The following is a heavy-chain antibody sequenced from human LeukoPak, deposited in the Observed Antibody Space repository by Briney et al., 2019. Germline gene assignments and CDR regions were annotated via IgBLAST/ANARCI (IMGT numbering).Heavy chain of an antibody. Sequence: SETLSLTCAVYGGSFRGYYWSWIRQPPGKGLEWIGEINHSGSTNYNPSLKSRVTISVDTSKNQFSLKLSSVTAADTAVYYCARGPNCSSTSCYLFDYWGQGTLVTVSS. CDR3: ARGPNCSSTSCYLFDY. CDR2: INHSGST. J-gene: IGHJ4*02. V-gene: IGHV4-34*01. CDR1: GGSFRGYY. D-gene: IGHD2-2*01.